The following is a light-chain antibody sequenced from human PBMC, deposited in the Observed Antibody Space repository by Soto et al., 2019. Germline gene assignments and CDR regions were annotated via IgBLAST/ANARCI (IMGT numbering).Light chain of an antibody. J-gene: IGKJ3*01. Sequence: DIQVTQSPSSLSASVGDRVTITCRASQGIDNYLAWIQQRPGKAPRSLIYAASNLHHGVPSKFRASRSGTDFTLTIRSLQPEDFATYYCQQYRTYPLTFGPGTKV. V-gene: IGKV1-16*02. CDR1: QGIDNY. CDR3: QQYRTYPLT. CDR2: AAS.